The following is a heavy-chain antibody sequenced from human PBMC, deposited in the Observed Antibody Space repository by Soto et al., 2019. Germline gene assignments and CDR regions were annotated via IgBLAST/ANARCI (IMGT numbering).Heavy chain of an antibody. CDR3: AKDPSNPPYYYAGFDP. D-gene: IGHD3-10*01. CDR2: ISGSGGST. V-gene: IGHV3-23*01. CDR1: WFTLWSYS. Sequence: GGALRLSCGASWFTLWSYSMSWVPPAPGEGLEWVSAISGSGGSTYYADSVKGRFTISRDNSKNTLYLQMNSLRAEDTAVYYCAKDPSNPPYYYAGFDPWGQGTLVTVSS. J-gene: IGHJ5*02.